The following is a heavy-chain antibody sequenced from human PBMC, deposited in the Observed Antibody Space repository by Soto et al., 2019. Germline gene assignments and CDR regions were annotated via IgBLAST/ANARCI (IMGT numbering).Heavy chain of an antibody. V-gene: IGHV5-51*01. Sequence: GESLKISCKGSGYNFNSNWIGWVRQMPGKGLEWMGVIFPSDSDIRYSPSLQGQVTISADKSISTTYLQWRSLTASDTGMYYCARVFGSGWSGFDPWGQGTLVTVSS. CDR2: IFPSDSDI. D-gene: IGHD6-19*01. CDR3: ARVFGSGWSGFDP. CDR1: GYNFNSNW. J-gene: IGHJ5*02.